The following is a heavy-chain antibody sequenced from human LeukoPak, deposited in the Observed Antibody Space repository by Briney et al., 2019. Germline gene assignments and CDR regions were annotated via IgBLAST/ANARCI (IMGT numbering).Heavy chain of an antibody. CDR1: GFTFSSYE. CDR3: AGPYPYDSSGYLDAFDI. CDR2: ISSSGGTI. V-gene: IGHV3-48*03. Sequence: PGGSLRLSCAASGFTFSSYEMNWVRQAPGKGLEWVSYISSSGGTIYYADSVKGRFTISRDNAKNSLYLQMNSLRAEDTALYYCAGPYPYDSSGYLDAFDIWGQGTMVTVSS. J-gene: IGHJ3*02. D-gene: IGHD3-22*01.